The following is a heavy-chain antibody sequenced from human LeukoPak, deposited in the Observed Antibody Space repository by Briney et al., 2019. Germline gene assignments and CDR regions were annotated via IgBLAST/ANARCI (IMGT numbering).Heavy chain of an antibody. D-gene: IGHD3-9*01. Sequence: ASVKVSCKASGYTFTNYGFTWVRQAPGQGLEWMGWVSAYNGYTSYAQKFQGRVTMTTDSSTDTAYMELRSLRSDDTAVFYCSRAQNYDILTGYSYWGQGTLVTVSS. V-gene: IGHV1-18*01. J-gene: IGHJ4*02. CDR1: GYTFTNYG. CDR2: VSAYNGYT. CDR3: SRAQNYDILTGYSY.